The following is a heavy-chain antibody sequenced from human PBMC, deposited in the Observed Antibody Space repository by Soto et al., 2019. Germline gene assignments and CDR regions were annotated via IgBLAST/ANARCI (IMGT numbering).Heavy chain of an antibody. D-gene: IGHD2-8*01. J-gene: IGHJ5*02. Sequence: QITLKESGPALVKPTQTLTLTCTFSGFPLSTSGVGVGWIRQPPGKALEWLALIYWDDDKRYSPSLKNRLTITKDTSKNQVVLTMTNMDPVDTATYFCTHPDTVRMAFDPWGQGTLVTVSS. CDR2: IYWDDDK. CDR1: GFPLSTSGVG. CDR3: THPDTVRMAFDP. V-gene: IGHV2-5*02.